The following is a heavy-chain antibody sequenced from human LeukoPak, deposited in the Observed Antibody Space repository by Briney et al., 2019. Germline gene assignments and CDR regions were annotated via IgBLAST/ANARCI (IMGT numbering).Heavy chain of an antibody. D-gene: IGHD3-22*01. CDR2: VYYSGST. J-gene: IGHJ4*02. Sequence: SETLSLTCTASGGSISSYYWSWIRQPPGKGLEWVGYVYYSGSTNYNPSLKSRVTISVDTSKNQFSLKLSSVTAADTAVYYCARDRGYYDSSGIDYWGQGTLVTVSS. CDR1: GGSISSYY. CDR3: ARDRGYYDSSGIDY. V-gene: IGHV4-59*01.